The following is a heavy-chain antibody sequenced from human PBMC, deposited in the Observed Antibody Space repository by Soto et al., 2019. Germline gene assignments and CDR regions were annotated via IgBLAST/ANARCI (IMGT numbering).Heavy chain of an antibody. CDR1: GYAFTSYG. CDR2: ISAYNGNT. V-gene: IGHV1-18*01. Sequence: GASVKVSCKASGYAFTSYGISWVRQAPGQGLEWMGWISAYNGNTNYAQKLQGRVTMTTDTSTSTAYMELRSLRSDDTAVYYCARGAFGVVIISNYYYGMDVWGQGTTVTVSS. D-gene: IGHD3-3*01. J-gene: IGHJ6*02. CDR3: ARGAFGVVIISNYYYGMDV.